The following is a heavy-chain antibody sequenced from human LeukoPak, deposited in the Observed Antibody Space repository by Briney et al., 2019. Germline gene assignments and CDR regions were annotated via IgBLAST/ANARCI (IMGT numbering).Heavy chain of an antibody. D-gene: IGHD6-13*01. Sequence: GGSLRLSCAASGFTFSSYGMHWVRQAPGKGLECVAVIWYDGSNKYYADSVKGRFTISRDNSKNTLYLQMNSLRAEDTAVYYCAKKGSSSWYVDYWGQGSLVTVSS. CDR1: GFTFSSYG. J-gene: IGHJ4*02. CDR3: AKKGSSSWYVDY. CDR2: IWYDGSNK. V-gene: IGHV3-33*06.